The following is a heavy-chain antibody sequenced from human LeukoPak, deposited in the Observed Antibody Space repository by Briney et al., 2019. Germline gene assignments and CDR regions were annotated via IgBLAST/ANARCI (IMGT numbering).Heavy chain of an antibody. J-gene: IGHJ4*02. CDR3: TRDRGAYNLYDY. CDR1: GFTFSDYA. Sequence: GGSLRLSCTASGFTFSDYAMSWIRQAPGKGLEWVGFIRSKAYGETADYAASVKARFTISRDDSKAIAYLQMNSLKTEDTAVYHCTRDRGAYNLYDYWGQGTLVTVSS. D-gene: IGHD1-1*01. CDR2: IRSKAYGETA. V-gene: IGHV3-49*03.